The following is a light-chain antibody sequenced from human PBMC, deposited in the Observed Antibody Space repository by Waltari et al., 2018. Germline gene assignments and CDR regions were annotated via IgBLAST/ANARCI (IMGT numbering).Light chain of an antibody. Sequence: WYQQKPGQSPVLVIFQDITRPSGIPERFSGSNSGNTATLTISGTQAMDEADYYCQTWDKSAVVFGGGTKLTVL. CDR3: QTWDKSAVV. CDR2: QDI. J-gene: IGLJ2*01. V-gene: IGLV3-1*01.